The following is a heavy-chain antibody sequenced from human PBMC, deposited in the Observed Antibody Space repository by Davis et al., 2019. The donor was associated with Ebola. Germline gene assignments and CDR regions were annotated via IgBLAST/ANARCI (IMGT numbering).Heavy chain of an antibody. Sequence: MPSETLSLTCAVSGGSITSGGYSCSWIRQPPGKRLEWIWFVYSSGSTYYNPSLESRLTMSVDTAKNQFSLKLRSVTAADTAVYYCARQRRDGYSDFDYWGLGTLVTVSS. V-gene: IGHV4-30-4*07. D-gene: IGHD5-24*01. CDR2: VYSSGST. CDR1: GGSITSGGYS. CDR3: ARQRRDGYSDFDY. J-gene: IGHJ4*02.